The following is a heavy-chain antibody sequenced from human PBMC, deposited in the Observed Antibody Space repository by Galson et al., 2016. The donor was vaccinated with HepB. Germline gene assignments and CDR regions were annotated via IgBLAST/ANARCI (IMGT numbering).Heavy chain of an antibody. J-gene: IGHJ4*02. V-gene: IGHV3-7*03. Sequence: SLRLSCAASGFTFSNYWMSWVRQAPGKGLEGVANIKQDGNEKYYVDSVKGRFTISRDDAKNSMYLQMNSLRAEDTAVYYCARKGGIYSPWGYWGQGTLVTVSS. D-gene: IGHD3-10*01. CDR3: ARKGGIYSPWGY. CDR2: IKQDGNEK. CDR1: GFTFSNYW.